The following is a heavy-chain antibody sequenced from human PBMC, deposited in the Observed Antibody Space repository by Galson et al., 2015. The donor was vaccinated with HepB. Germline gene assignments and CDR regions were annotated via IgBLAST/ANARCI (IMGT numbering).Heavy chain of an antibody. CDR2: ISSSSSYT. J-gene: IGHJ4*02. CDR1: GFTFSGYY. V-gene: IGHV3-11*06. D-gene: IGHD3-22*01. CDR3: ARSIYDSSGYYVWFDY. Sequence: SLRLSCAASGFTFSGYYMSWIRQAPGEGLEWVSYISSSSSYTNYADSVKGRFTISRDNAKNSLYLQMNSLRAEDTAVYYCARSIYDSSGYYVWFDYWGQGTLVTVSS.